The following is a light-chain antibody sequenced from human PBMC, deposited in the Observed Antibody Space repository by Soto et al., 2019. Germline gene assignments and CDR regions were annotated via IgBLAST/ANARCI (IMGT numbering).Light chain of an antibody. CDR2: VAS. CDR3: QQYGHSPYT. V-gene: IGKV3-20*01. CDR1: QSVSGSY. Sequence: ETVLTQSPGTLSLSQGERATLSCRASQSVSGSYLSWYQQKPGQVPRLLIYVASSRATGIPDRFSGSGSGTDFPRTISRLETEDSAVYYCQQYGHSPYTFGQGTKLALK. J-gene: IGKJ2*01.